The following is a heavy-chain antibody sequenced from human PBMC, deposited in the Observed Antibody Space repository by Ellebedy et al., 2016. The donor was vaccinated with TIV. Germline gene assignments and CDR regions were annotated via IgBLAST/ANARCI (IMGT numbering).Heavy chain of an antibody. D-gene: IGHD5-18*01. J-gene: IGHJ6*03. CDR2: VNQSGRT. V-gene: IGHV4-34*01. CDR1: GGSFSGYY. CDR3: ARVDSDLVTVDEYHYYMDV. Sequence: SETLSLTCAVYGGSFSGYYWSWVRQPPGKGLEWIGEVNQSGRTNYHPSLKSRVTISVDTSKNQFSLRLSSVTAADTAVYYCARVDSDLVTVDEYHYYMDVWGKGTTVTVSS.